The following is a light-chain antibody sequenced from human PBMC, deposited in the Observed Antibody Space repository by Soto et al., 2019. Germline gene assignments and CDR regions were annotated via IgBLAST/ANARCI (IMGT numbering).Light chain of an antibody. J-gene: IGKJ1*01. Sequence: EIVMTQSPAPLSVSPGERATLSCRASQSVSSNLAWYQQKPGQAPRLLIYGASTRATGIPARFSGSGSGTEFTLTISSLQSEDFAVYYCQQYNNLPPWTFGQGTKVEIK. CDR2: GAS. CDR3: QQYNNLPPWT. V-gene: IGKV3-15*01. CDR1: QSVSSN.